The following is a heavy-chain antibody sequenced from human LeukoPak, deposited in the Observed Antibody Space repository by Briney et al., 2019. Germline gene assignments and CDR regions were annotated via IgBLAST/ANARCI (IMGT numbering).Heavy chain of an antibody. D-gene: IGHD3-10*01. CDR3: AKDTLGSGSYGAFDI. J-gene: IGHJ3*02. Sequence: TGGSLRLSCAASGFNFSSYDMSWVRQAPGKGLEWVSAISGSGGSTYYADSVKGRFTISRDNSKNTLYLQMNSLRAEDTAVYYCAKDTLGSGSYGAFDIWGQGTMVTVSS. CDR1: GFNFSSYD. V-gene: IGHV3-23*01. CDR2: ISGSGGST.